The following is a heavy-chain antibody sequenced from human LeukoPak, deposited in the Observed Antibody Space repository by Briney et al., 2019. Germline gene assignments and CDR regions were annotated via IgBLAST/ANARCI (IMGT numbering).Heavy chain of an antibody. CDR3: AKSLDYGGNRARLDC. D-gene: IGHD4-23*01. CDR1: GFTFNTYG. CDR2: VSGSGSTT. J-gene: IGHJ4*02. Sequence: GGSLRLSCAASGFTFNTYGMNWVRQAPGKGLEWVSAVSGSGSTTYYARSVKGRFTVSRDNSKNTLYLQMNSLRVDDTAVYYCAKSLDYGGNRARLDCWGQGTLVTVSS. V-gene: IGHV3-23*01.